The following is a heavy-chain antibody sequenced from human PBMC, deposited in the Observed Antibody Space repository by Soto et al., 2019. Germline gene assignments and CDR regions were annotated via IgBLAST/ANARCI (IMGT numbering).Heavy chain of an antibody. CDR1: GFTFSSYE. V-gene: IGHV3-48*03. D-gene: IGHD5-18*01. J-gene: IGHJ4*02. Sequence: GSLRLSCAASGFTFSSYEMNLVRQAPGKGLEWVSYISSSGSTIYYADSVKGRFTISRDNAKNSLYLQMNSLRAEDTAVYYCARDTAMGEIDYWGQGTLVTVSS. CDR3: ARDTAMGEIDY. CDR2: ISSSGSTI.